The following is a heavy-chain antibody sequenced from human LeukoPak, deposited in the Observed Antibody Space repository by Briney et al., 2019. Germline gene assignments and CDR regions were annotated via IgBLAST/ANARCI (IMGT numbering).Heavy chain of an antibody. CDR2: IYPGDSDT. CDR1: GYSFTSYW. D-gene: IGHD2-2*02. CDR3: ARYRTYCSSTSCYSSWFDP. Sequence: GESLKISCKGSGYSFTSYWIGWVRQMPGKGLEWMGIIYPGDSDTRYSPSFQGQVTISADKSISTAYLQWSSLKASDTAMYYCARYRTYCSSTSCYSSWFDPWGQGTLVTVSS. J-gene: IGHJ5*02. V-gene: IGHV5-51*01.